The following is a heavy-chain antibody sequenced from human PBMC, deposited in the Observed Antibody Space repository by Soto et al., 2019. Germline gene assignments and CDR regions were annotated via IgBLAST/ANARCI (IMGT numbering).Heavy chain of an antibody. D-gene: IGHD6-6*01. CDR1: GGTFSSYA. CDR3: ARGIAARPWWFDP. CDR2: IIPTFGTA. V-gene: IGHV1-69*13. J-gene: IGHJ5*02. Sequence: SVKVSCKASGGTFSSYAISWVRQAPGQGLEWMGGIIPTFGTANYAQKFQGRVTITADESTGTAYMELSSLRSEDTAVYYCARGIAARPWWFDPWGQGTLVTVSS.